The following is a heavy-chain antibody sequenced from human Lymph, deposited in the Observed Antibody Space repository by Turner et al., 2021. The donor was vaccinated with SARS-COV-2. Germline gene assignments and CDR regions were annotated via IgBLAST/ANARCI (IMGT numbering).Heavy chain of an antibody. Sequence: EVQLVESGGGLIQPGGSLRLSCAASGFTVSYNYMTWVRQAPGKGLEWVSVIDSGGSTYYADSVKGRFTISRDSSKNTLYLQMSSLRAEDTAVYYCARDLMEVGGMDVWGQGTTVTVSS. CDR1: GFTVSYNY. D-gene: IGHD3-3*01. V-gene: IGHV3-53*01. CDR3: ARDLMEVGGMDV. J-gene: IGHJ6*02. CDR2: IDSGGST.